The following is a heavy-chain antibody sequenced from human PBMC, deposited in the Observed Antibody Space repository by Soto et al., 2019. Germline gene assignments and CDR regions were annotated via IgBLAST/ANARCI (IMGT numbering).Heavy chain of an antibody. J-gene: IGHJ5*02. CDR3: ARDLRSRYNWFDP. CDR2: IIPILGIA. CDR1: GGTFSSYT. Sequence: ASVKVSCKASGGTFSSYTISWVRQAPGQGLEWMGRIIPILGIANYAQKFQGRVTITADKSTSTAYMELSSLRSEDTAVYYCARDLRSRYNWFDPWGQGTPVTVSS. V-gene: IGHV1-69*04.